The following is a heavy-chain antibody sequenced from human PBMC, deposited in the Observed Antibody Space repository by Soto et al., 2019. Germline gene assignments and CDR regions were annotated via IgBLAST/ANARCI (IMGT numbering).Heavy chain of an antibody. V-gene: IGHV1-18*01. CDR2: ISAYNGNT. D-gene: IGHD1-26*01. Sequence: QVQLVQSGAEVKKPGASVTVSCKASGYTFTSYGISWVRQAPGQGLAWMGWISAYNGNTSYAQKLQGRVTMTTDTSTSTAYMELRSLRSDDTAVYYCARGGEVGATTGHSTQDYYYYGMDVWGQGTTVTVSS. CDR3: ARGGEVGATTGHSTQDYYYYGMDV. J-gene: IGHJ6*02. CDR1: GYTFTSYG.